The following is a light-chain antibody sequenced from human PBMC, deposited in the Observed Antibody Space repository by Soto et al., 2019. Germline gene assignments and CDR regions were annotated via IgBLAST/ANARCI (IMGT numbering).Light chain of an antibody. CDR3: SSYTISNTLV. CDR1: SRDIGTYYY. Sequence: ALTQPASVSGSPGQSITISCTGTSRDIGTYYYVSWYQHHPGKAPKVIIHDVSTRPSGVSDRFSGSKSDNTASLTISGLQPDDEADYYCSSYTISNTLVFGGGTKVTVL. J-gene: IGLJ3*02. V-gene: IGLV2-14*03. CDR2: DVS.